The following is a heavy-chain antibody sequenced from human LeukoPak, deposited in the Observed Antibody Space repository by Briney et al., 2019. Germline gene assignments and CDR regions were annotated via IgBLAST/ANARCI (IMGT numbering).Heavy chain of an antibody. Sequence: SETLSLTCTVSGGSISSYYWSWIRQPPGKGLEWIGYMHYSGSTNYNPSLKSRVTISVDTSKDQFSLKLSSVTAADTAVYYCARVIRDYVWGSYRYGSDYWGQGTLVTVSS. CDR3: ARVIRDYVWGSYRYGSDY. CDR1: GGSISSYY. CDR2: MHYSGST. J-gene: IGHJ4*02. D-gene: IGHD3-16*02. V-gene: IGHV4-59*01.